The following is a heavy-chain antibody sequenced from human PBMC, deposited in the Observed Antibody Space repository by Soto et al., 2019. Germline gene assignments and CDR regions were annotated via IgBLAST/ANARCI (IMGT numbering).Heavy chain of an antibody. CDR3: ARGAFGAYYFDY. V-gene: IGHV3-74*01. CDR2: INTDGTTT. Sequence: EVQLVESGGGLVQPGGSLRLSCAASGFTSSSYWIHWVRQAPGKGLVWLSRINTDGTTTIYADSVKGRFAISRDNARNTVHLQMNSLTAEDTAVYYCARGAFGAYYFDYWGQGTLVTVSS. CDR1: GFTSSSYW. J-gene: IGHJ4*02. D-gene: IGHD3-3*01.